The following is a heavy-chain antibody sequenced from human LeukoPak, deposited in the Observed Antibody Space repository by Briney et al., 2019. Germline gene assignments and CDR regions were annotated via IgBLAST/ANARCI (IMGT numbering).Heavy chain of an antibody. CDR3: ARGGYSGYESLDY. CDR1: GSTFTSYV. CDR2: MNPNSGNT. D-gene: IGHD5-12*01. J-gene: IGHJ4*02. V-gene: IGHV1-8*01. Sequence: GASVRPSCKPAGSTFTSYVITWGRRAAGQGLRCWGWMNPNSGNTGYAQKFQGRVTMTRNTSISTAYMELSSLRSEDTAVYYCARGGYSGYESLDYWGQGTLVTVSS.